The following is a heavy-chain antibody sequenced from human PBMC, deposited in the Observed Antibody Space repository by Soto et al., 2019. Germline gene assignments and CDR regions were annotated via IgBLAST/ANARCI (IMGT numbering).Heavy chain of an antibody. V-gene: IGHV3-30*18. Sequence: VQLVESGGGVVQPGRSLRLSCAASGFTFSDYAMHWVRQAPGKGLEWVAVVSHDGRNTHYADSVKGRLTICRDSSKTTLSLEMTSLKADATAVYCCAKGGRQWLVTSDFNPWRQGALVTVSS. D-gene: IGHD6-19*01. CDR3: AKGGRQWLVTSDFNP. CDR1: GFTFSDYA. CDR2: VSHDGRNT. J-gene: IGHJ5*02.